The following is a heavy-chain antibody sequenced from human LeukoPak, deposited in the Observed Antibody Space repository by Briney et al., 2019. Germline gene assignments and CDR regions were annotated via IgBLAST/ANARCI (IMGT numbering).Heavy chain of an antibody. J-gene: IGHJ4*02. CDR1: GFTFSSYG. D-gene: IGHD4-17*01. Sequence: GRSLRLSCAASGFTFSSYGMHWVRQAPGKGLEWVAVISYDGSNKYYADSVKGRFTISRDNSKNTLYLQMNSLRAEDTAVYYCAKERTVTTPSFDYWGQATLVTVSS. V-gene: IGHV3-30*18. CDR2: ISYDGSNK. CDR3: AKERTVTTPSFDY.